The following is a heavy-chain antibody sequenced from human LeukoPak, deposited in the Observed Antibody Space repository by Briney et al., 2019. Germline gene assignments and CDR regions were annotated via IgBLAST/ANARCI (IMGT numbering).Heavy chain of an antibody. CDR3: LRGDRRDY. J-gene: IGHJ4*02. V-gene: IGHV3-21*06. CDR1: GFIFSDYS. CDR2: IDSSGGYM. Sequence: GGSLRLSCAASGFIFSDYSMNWVRQAPGKGLEWVSSIDSSGGYMFYADSVKGRFIISRDNAKDSLYLQMNSLRVEDTAVYYCLRGDRRDYWGQGTLVTVSS.